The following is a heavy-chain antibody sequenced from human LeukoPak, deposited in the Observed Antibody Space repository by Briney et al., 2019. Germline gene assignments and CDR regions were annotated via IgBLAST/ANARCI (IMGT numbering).Heavy chain of an antibody. J-gene: IGHJ3*02. CDR2: IKKDGSEK. CDR1: GFTFSSHR. Sequence: GGSLRLSCAASGFTFSSHRMSWVRQAPGKGLEWVANIKKDGSEKYYVDSVKGRFTISRDNAKTSLYLQMNSLRAEDTAVYYCAKDLWAFDIWGQGTMVTVSS. V-gene: IGHV3-7*03. D-gene: IGHD2-21*01. CDR3: AKDLWAFDI.